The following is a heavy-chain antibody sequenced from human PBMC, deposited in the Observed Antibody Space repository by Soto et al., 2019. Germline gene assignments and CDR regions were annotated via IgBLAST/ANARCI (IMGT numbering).Heavy chain of an antibody. CDR3: ARRGSR. J-gene: IGHJ3*01. Sequence: EVQLVESGGGLVQPGGSLRLSCAASGFTFSSSEMYWVRQAPGKGLEWISYIHPGGQTIFYAESVKGRFTISRDNAKHSVYLLMNSLRAEDTAVYYCARRGSRWGRGTKVTVSS. D-gene: IGHD2-15*01. V-gene: IGHV3-48*03. CDR2: IHPGGQTI. CDR1: GFTFSSSE.